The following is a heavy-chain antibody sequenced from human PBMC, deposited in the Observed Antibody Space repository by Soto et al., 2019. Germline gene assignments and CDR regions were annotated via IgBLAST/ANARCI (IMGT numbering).Heavy chain of an antibody. Sequence: GASVKVSCKASGYTFTSYGISWVRQAPGQGLEWMGWISAYNGNTNYAQKLQGRVTMTTDTSTSTAYMELRSLRSDDTAVYYCASFVGATIKTGYYYYGMDVWGQGTTVTVSS. V-gene: IGHV1-18*01. D-gene: IGHD1-26*01. J-gene: IGHJ6*02. CDR2: ISAYNGNT. CDR1: GYTFTSYG. CDR3: ASFVGATIKTGYYYYGMDV.